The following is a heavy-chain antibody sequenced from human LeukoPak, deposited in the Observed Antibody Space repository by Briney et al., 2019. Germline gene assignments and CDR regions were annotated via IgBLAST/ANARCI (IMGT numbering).Heavy chain of an antibody. J-gene: IGHJ4*02. CDR2: IYSGGST. Sequence: PGGSLRLSCAASGFTVSSNYMSWVRQAPGKGLEWVSVIYSGGSTYYADSVKGRFTISRDNSKNTLYLQMNSRRAEDTAMYYCAKDRIGYSRTYGSGGFDYWGQGTLVTVSS. D-gene: IGHD1-26*01. CDR3: AKDRIGYSRTYGSGGFDY. CDR1: GFTVSSNY. V-gene: IGHV3-66*02.